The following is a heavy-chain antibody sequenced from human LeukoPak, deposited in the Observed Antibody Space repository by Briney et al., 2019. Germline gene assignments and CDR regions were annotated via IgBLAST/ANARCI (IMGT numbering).Heavy chain of an antibody. Sequence: PGGSLRLSCAASGFSFSSQWMSWVRQAPGKGLEWVAIVNQGGTGKYYVDSVKGRFTISRDNAENSLYLQMNSLRAEDTAVYYCGREYYFYHMDGWGEGTTVTVSS. CDR1: GFSFSSQW. V-gene: IGHV3-7*01. J-gene: IGHJ6*03. CDR3: GREYYFYHMDG. CDR2: VNQGGTGK.